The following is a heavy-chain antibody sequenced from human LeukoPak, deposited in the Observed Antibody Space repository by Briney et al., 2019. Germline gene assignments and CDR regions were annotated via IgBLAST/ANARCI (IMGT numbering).Heavy chain of an antibody. CDR2: ISYDGSNK. CDR1: GFTFSSYA. J-gene: IGHJ4*02. CDR3: ARDYSSSWSNFDY. Sequence: GGSLRLSCAASGFTFSSYAMHWVRQAPGKGLEWVAVISYDGSNKYYADSVKGRFTISRDNSKNTLYLQMDSLRAEDTAVYYCARDYSSSWSNFDYWDQGTLVTVSS. V-gene: IGHV3-30-3*01. D-gene: IGHD6-13*01.